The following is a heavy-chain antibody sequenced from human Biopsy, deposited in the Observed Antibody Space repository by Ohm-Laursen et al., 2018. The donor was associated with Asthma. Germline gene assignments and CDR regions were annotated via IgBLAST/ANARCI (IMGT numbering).Heavy chain of an antibody. CDR3: QRGFNGDDCGY. V-gene: IGHV3-15*01. CDR1: GFTFSDYY. D-gene: IGHD5-12*01. CDR2: IKSKTDGGTT. J-gene: IGHJ4*02. Sequence: SLRLSCAASGFTFSDYYMSWIRQAPGKGLEWVGRIKSKTDGGTTDYAAPVKGRFTISRDDSKNTLYLQMNSLKTEDTAVYYCQRGFNGDDCGYWGQGTLVTVSS.